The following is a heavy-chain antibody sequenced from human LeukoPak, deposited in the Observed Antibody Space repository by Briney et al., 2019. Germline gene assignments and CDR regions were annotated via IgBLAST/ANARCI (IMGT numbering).Heavy chain of an antibody. CDR2: INPSNGNA. CDR1: GYTFTNFD. D-gene: IGHD6-13*01. J-gene: IGHJ6*03. Sequence: ASVKVSCKASGYTFTNFDLNWVRQAPGQGLEWVGWINPSNGNADYAQRFQGRVTITRDTAISTVYMELSSLTYEDSAVYYCARPTSRPSNYYSMDVWGKGTTVIVSS. V-gene: IGHV1-8*01. CDR3: ARPTSRPSNYYSMDV.